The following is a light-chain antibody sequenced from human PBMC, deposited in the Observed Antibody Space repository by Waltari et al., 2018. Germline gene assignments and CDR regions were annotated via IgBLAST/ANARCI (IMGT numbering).Light chain of an antibody. CDR2: EIS. J-gene: IGKJ4*01. CDR1: QTISAW. Sequence: DIQITQSPSSVSASVGDRVTITCRASQTISAWLAWYQQKPGKAPRLLIYEISDLQGGVPSRFSGSGSGTDFTLTISNVQPEDSATYYCQQATGFPLTFGGGTKVEI. V-gene: IGKV1D-12*01. CDR3: QQATGFPLT.